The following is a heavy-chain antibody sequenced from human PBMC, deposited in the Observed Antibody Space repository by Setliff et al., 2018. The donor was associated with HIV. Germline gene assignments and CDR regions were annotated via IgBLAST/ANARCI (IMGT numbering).Heavy chain of an antibody. J-gene: IGHJ2*01. V-gene: IGHV4-61*09. CDR1: GGSMRSGSHF. CDR3: VRAAYSGTYLWEPASDL. Sequence: NPSETLSLTCTVSGGSMRSGSHFWSWIRQPAGKGLEWLGHVFVTGPTNYNSALGSRITISVEPTKNQFSLNLASATAADTAVYYCVRAAYSGTYLWEPASDLWGPGTLVTVSS. CDR2: VFVTGPT. D-gene: IGHD1-26*01.